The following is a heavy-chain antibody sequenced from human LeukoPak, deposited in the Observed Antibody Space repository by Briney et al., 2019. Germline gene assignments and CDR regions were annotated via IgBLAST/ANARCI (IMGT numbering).Heavy chain of an antibody. Sequence: ASVKVSCKASGYTFTGYYMHWVRQAPGQGLEWMGWINPNSGGTNYAQKFQGRVTMTRDTSISTAYMELSRLRSEDTAVYYCASMATIAPSNFDYWGQGTLVTVSS. CDR2: INPNSGGT. D-gene: IGHD5-18*01. CDR1: GYTFTGYY. CDR3: ASMATIAPSNFDY. J-gene: IGHJ4*02. V-gene: IGHV1-2*02.